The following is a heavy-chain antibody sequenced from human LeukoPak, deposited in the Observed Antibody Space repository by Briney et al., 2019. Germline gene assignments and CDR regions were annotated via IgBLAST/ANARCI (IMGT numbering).Heavy chain of an antibody. J-gene: IGHJ4*02. D-gene: IGHD4-17*01. V-gene: IGHV4-59*02. CDR3: ARARGDYGWIDY. CDR1: GGSVSSNY. CDR2: ILYSRST. Sequence: PSETLSLTCTVSGGSVSSNYWSWIRQPPGRGLEWIGYILYSRSTNYHPSLKSRVNISADTSKNQVSLKLSSVTAADTAIYYCARARGDYGWIDYWGQGTLVTVSS.